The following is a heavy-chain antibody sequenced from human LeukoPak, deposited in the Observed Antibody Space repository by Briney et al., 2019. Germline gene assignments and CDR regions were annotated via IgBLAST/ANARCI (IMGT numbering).Heavy chain of an antibody. J-gene: IGHJ4*02. D-gene: IGHD5-24*01. CDR1: GYTFISYD. V-gene: IGHV1-8*01. CDR3: ASRGDESDY. Sequence: ASVNVSCTASGYTFISYDINWVRQATGPGLEWMGWMNPNSGNTGYAQKFQGRVTMTRNTSISTAYMELSSLRSEDTAVYYCASRGDESDYWGQGTLVTVSS. CDR2: MNPNSGNT.